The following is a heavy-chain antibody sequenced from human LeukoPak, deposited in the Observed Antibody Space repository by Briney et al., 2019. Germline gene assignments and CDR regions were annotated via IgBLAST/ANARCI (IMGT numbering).Heavy chain of an antibody. CDR2: ISSSGSTI. Sequence: GGSLRLSCAASGFTFSDYYMSWIRQAPGKGLEWVSYISSSGSTIYYADSEKGRFIISRDNAKNSLYLQMNSLRAEDTAVYYCARGHMITFGGVIVIPGKTYFDYWGQGTLVTVSS. V-gene: IGHV3-11*01. J-gene: IGHJ4*02. CDR3: ARGHMITFGGVIVIPGKTYFDY. D-gene: IGHD3-16*02. CDR1: GFTFSDYY.